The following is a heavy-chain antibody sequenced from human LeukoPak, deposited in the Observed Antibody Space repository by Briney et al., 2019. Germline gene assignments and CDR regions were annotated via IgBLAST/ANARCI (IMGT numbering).Heavy chain of an antibody. CDR3: AKDREVVVVVDYFDY. CDR1: GFTFSNFG. CDR2: IRFDGTSE. D-gene: IGHD2-15*01. V-gene: IGHV3-30*02. Sequence: GGSLRLSCAASGFTFSNFGMHWVRQAPGKGLEWVAFIRFDGTSEFYVDSVKARFTISRDNAKNSLYLQMNSLRAEDTAVYYCAKDREVVVVVDYFDYWGQGTLVTVSS. J-gene: IGHJ4*02.